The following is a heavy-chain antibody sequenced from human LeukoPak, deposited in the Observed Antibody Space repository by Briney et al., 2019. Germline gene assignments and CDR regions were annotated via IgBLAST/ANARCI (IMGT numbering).Heavy chain of an antibody. CDR3: ARDVPTSIVSRYMDV. V-gene: IGHV3-21*01. CDR1: GFTFSSYA. D-gene: IGHD2-15*01. Sequence: GGSLRLSCAASGFTFSSYAMNWVRQAPGKGLEWVSSISRGSSYIYYADSVKGRFTISRDNAKNSLYLQMNSLRAEDTAVYYCARDVPTSIVSRYMDVWGKGTTVTVSS. J-gene: IGHJ6*03. CDR2: ISRGSSYI.